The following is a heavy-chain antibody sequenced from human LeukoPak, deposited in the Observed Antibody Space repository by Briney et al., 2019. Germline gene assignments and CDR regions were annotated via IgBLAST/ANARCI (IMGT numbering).Heavy chain of an antibody. CDR2: IKSKIDGGTT. V-gene: IGHV3-15*01. CDR3: ARVAAEVVGVPGAIGFGWLRRDYYYMDV. J-gene: IGHJ6*03. D-gene: IGHD2-2*02. CDR1: GFTFTNAW. Sequence: PGGSLRLSCAASGFTFTNAWMSWVRQAPGKGLEWVGRIKSKIDGGTTDYAAPVKGRFTISRDNSKNTLYLQMNSLRAEDTAVYYCARVAAEVVGVPGAIGFGWLRRDYYYMDVWGKGTTVTVSS.